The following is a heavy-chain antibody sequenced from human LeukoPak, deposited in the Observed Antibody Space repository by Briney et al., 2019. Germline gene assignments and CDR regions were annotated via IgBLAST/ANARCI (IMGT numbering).Heavy chain of an antibody. CDR3: ARALWGPEDYYYMDV. J-gene: IGHJ6*03. CDR1: GFTFSSYW. Sequence: GGSLRLSCAASGFTFSSYWMSWVRQAPGKGLEWVANIKQDGSEKCYVDSVKGRFTISRDDAKNSLHLQMNSLRAEDTAVYYCARALWGPEDYYYMDVWGKGTTVTVSS. V-gene: IGHV3-7*01. CDR2: IKQDGSEK. D-gene: IGHD2-21*01.